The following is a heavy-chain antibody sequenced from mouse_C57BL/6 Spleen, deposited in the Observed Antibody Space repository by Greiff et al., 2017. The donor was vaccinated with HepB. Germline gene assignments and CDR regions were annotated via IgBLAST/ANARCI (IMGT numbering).Heavy chain of an antibody. J-gene: IGHJ2*01. CDR2: IDPEDGDT. Sequence: EVKLQESGAELVRPGASVKLSCTASGFNIKDYYMHWVKQRPEQGLEWIGRIDPEDGDTEYAPKFQGKATMTADTSSNTAYLQLSSLTSEDTAVYYCTTRDGRGTYFDYWGQGTTLTVSS. CDR1: GFNIKDYY. CDR3: TTRDGRGTYFDY. V-gene: IGHV14-1*01. D-gene: IGHD1-1*01.